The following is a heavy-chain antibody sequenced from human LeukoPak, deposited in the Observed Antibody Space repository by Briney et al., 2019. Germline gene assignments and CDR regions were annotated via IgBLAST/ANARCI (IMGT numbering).Heavy chain of an antibody. CDR1: GGSISSHY. D-gene: IGHD6-13*01. V-gene: IGHV4-59*08. CDR2: IYYSGST. CDR3: ARQGGIAAAGRELDY. Sequence: PSETLSLTCTVSGGSISSHYWSWIRQPPGKGLEWIGYIYYSGSTNYNPSLKSRVTISVDTSKNQFSLKLSSVTAADTAVYYCARQGGIAAAGRELDYWGQGTLVTVSS. J-gene: IGHJ4*02.